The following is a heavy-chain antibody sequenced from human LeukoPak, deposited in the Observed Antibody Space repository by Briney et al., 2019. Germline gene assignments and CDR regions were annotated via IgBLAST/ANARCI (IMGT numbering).Heavy chain of an antibody. CDR2: ISGSGGST. CDR3: AKAGDIVVVPAASYFDY. CDR1: GFTFSSYA. V-gene: IGHV3-23*01. J-gene: IGHJ4*02. Sequence: GGSLRLSCAASGFTFSSYAMSWVRQAPGKGLEWVSAISGSGGSTYYAGSVKGRFTISRDNSKNTLYLQMNSLRAEDTAVYYCAKAGDIVVVPAASYFDYWGQGTLVTVSS. D-gene: IGHD2-2*01.